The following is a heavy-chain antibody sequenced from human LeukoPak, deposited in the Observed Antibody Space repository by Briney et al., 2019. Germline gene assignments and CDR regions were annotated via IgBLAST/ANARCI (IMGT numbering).Heavy chain of an antibody. CDR3: ARAYWGSVDY. J-gene: IGHJ4*02. Sequence: GGSLRLSCAASGFTFSSYWMSWVRQAPGKGLEWMANINQDGSEKYYVDSVKGRFTISRDNPKKSLYLQMNSLRDEDTAVYYCARAYWGSVDYWGQGTLVTVSS. CDR2: INQDGSEK. D-gene: IGHD7-27*01. V-gene: IGHV3-7*03. CDR1: GFTFSSYW.